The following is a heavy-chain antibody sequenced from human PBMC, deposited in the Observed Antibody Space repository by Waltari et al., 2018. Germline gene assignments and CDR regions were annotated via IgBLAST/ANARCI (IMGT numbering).Heavy chain of an antibody. Sequence: EVQLVESGGGLVQPGGSLRLSCAASGFTFSSYAISWVRQAPGKGLEWVSAISGSGGSTYYADSVKGRFTISRDNSKNTLYLQMNSLRAEDTAVYYCAKADYYGSGILYYFDYWGQGTLVTVSS. CDR2: ISGSGGST. D-gene: IGHD3-10*01. V-gene: IGHV3-23*04. CDR3: AKADYYGSGILYYFDY. CDR1: GFTFSSYA. J-gene: IGHJ4*02.